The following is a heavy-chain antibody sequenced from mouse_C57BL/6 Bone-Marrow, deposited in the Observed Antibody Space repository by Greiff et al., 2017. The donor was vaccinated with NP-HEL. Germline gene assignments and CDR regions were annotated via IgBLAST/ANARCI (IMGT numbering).Heavy chain of an antibody. CDR1: GYTFTSYG. CDR2: IYPRSGNT. V-gene: IGHV1-81*01. J-gene: IGHJ3*01. D-gene: IGHD2-2*01. CDR3: GRYCYGYEEGFFY. Sequence: VQLQQSGAELARPGASVKLSCKASGYTFTSYGISWVKQSTGQGLEWIGEIYPRSGNTYYNEKFKGKATLTADNSSSTAYMELRSLTSEDSAVYYCGRYCYGYEEGFFYWGQGTLVTVSA.